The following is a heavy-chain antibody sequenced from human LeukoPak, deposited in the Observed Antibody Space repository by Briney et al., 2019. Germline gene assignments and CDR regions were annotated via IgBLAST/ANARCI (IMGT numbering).Heavy chain of an antibody. CDR2: ISSSSSYI. Sequence: GGSLRLSCAASGFTFSSYSMNWVRQAPGKGLEWVSSISSSSSYIYYADAVKGRFTISRDNAKNSLYLQMNSLRAEDTAVYYCAKSYYDSSGYYYESEYFQHWGQGTLVTVSS. CDR3: AKSYYDSSGYYYESEYFQH. D-gene: IGHD3-22*01. V-gene: IGHV3-21*01. CDR1: GFTFSSYS. J-gene: IGHJ1*01.